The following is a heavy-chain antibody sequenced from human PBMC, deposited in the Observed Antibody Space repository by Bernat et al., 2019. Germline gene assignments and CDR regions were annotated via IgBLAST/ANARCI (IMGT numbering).Heavy chain of an antibody. V-gene: IGHV1-18*01. CDR3: ARGGGVTPFDY. CDR2: ISAYNGNR. Sequence: QVQLVQSGAEVKKPGASVKVSCKASGYTFTNYAVTWVRQAPGQGLEWMGWISAYNGNRNYAQNFQGRVTMTTDTSTNTAYMELRSLRSDDTVLYYCARGGGVTPFDYWGQGDLVTVSS. J-gene: IGHJ4*02. CDR1: GYTFTNYA. D-gene: IGHD3-16*01.